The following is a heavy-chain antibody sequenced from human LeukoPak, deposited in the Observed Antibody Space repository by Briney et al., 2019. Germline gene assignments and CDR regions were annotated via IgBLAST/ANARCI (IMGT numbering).Heavy chain of an antibody. J-gene: IGHJ4*02. V-gene: IGHV1-8*01. Sequence: GASVKVSCKASGGTFTSYDINWVRQATGQGLEWMGWMNPNSGNTGYAQKFQGRVTMTRNTSISTAYMELSRLRSEDTAVYYCARGRGIAVAGTRSARKYFDYWGQGTLVTVSS. CDR2: MNPNSGNT. CDR1: GGTFTSYD. CDR3: ARGRGIAVAGTRSARKYFDY. D-gene: IGHD6-19*01.